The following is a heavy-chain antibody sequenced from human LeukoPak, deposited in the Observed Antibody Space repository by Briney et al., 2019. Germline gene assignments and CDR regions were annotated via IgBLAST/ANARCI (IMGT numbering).Heavy chain of an antibody. CDR3: ARGQYDFWSGPSVGWFDP. V-gene: IGHV1-69*05. Sequence: SVKVSCKASGYTFTGYYMHWVRQAPGQGLEWMGGIIPIFGTANYAQKFQGRVTITTDESTSTAYMELSSLRSEDTAVYYCARGQYDFWSGPSVGWFDPWGQGTLVTVSS. D-gene: IGHD3-3*01. CDR2: IIPIFGTA. CDR1: GYTFTGYY. J-gene: IGHJ5*02.